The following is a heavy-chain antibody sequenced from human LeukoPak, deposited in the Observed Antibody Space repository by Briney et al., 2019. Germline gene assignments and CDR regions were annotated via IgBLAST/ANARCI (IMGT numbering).Heavy chain of an antibody. Sequence: GESLKISCKGSGFSFINYWIGWVRQMPGKGLEWMGIIYPGNSDTRYSPSFQGQVTISADKSITTAYLQWRSLKASDTAMYYCARLGGNYGDYVGTYYFDYWGQGTLVTVSS. J-gene: IGHJ4*02. CDR1: GFSFINYW. D-gene: IGHD4-17*01. CDR3: ARLGGNYGDYVGTYYFDY. V-gene: IGHV5-51*01. CDR2: IYPGNSDT.